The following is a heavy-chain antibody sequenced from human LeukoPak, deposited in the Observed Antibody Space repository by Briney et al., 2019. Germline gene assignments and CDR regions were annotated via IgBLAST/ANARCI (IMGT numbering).Heavy chain of an antibody. CDR3: ARLSCTTSSCSHGGFYYYGIDV. CDR2: IYFSGTT. V-gene: IGHV4-39*01. J-gene: IGHJ6*02. D-gene: IGHD2-15*01. CDR1: GGSISSNIYY. Sequence: SETLSLTCTVSGGSISSNIYYWAWIRQPPGKGLEWIGSIYFSGTTYYNPSLKSRVTISVDTSKNQFSLDLNSVTAADTAVYYCARLSCTTSSCSHGGFYYYGIDVWGQGTTVTVSS.